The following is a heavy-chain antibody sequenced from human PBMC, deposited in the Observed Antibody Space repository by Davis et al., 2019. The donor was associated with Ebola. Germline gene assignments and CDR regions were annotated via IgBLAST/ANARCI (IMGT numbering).Heavy chain of an antibody. CDR3: ARGWLRSGFDY. V-gene: IGHV6-1*01. D-gene: IGHD5-12*01. Sequence: HSQTLSLTCAISGDSVAGGTGGWNWIRQSPSRGLEWLGRTYYGSKWYTGYAESVKSRINISPDTAKNQFSLHLNSVTPEDTAVYYCARGWLRSGFDYWGQGNLVIVSS. J-gene: IGHJ4*02. CDR2: TYYGSKWYT. CDR1: GDSVAGGTGG.